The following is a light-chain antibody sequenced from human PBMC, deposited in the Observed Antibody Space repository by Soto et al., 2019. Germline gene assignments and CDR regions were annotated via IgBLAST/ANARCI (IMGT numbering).Light chain of an antibody. CDR3: MQALNSQYT. J-gene: IGKJ2*01. Sequence: DIEMTQSPSTLSASVGDRVTITCRATQSLNIWLAWYQQKPGKAPKLLISKASSLESGVPSRFSGSGSGTDFTLKISRVEPEDVGVYYCMQALNSQYTFGQGTKLEI. CDR2: KAS. V-gene: IGKV1-5*03. CDR1: QSLNIW.